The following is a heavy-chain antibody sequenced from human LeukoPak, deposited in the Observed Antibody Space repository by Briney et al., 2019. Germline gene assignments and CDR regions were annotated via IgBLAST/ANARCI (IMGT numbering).Heavy chain of an antibody. CDR2: IKSKTDGGTT. D-gene: IGHD7-27*01. Sequence: GASLRLSSAASGFTFGNACLGRVREAPVEGVEWVGRIKSKTDGGTTDYTAPMKCRFTNSGDDSKSTLYLQMNSLKPEDTAVYYCTTGTGDVDYWGQGTLVTVSS. V-gene: IGHV3-15*01. CDR3: TTGTGDVDY. J-gene: IGHJ4*02. CDR1: GFTFGNAC.